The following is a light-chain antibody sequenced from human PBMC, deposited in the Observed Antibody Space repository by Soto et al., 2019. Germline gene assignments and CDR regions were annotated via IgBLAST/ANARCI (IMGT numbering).Light chain of an antibody. CDR3: QQYGSSPPT. CDR1: QSVSSSY. CDR2: GAS. J-gene: IGKJ1*01. V-gene: IGKV3-20*01. Sequence: EIVLTQSPGTLSLSPGERATLSCRASQSVSSSYLAWCQQKPGQAPGLLIYGASSRATGLPDRFSGSGSGTDFTLTISRLEPEDFAVYYCQQYGSSPPTFGQGPKVEIK.